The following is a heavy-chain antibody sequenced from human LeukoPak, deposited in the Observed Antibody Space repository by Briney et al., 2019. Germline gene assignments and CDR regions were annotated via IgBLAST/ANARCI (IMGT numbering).Heavy chain of an antibody. J-gene: IGHJ3*02. CDR2: IYYSGNT. Sequence: SETLSLTCTVSGGSIFSSNSYWGWIRQPPGKGLEWIGSIYYSGNTYYNASLKSRVTISVDTSKKQFSLKLSSVTAADTAFYYCARYIVSYPHDAFDIWGQGTMVTVSS. D-gene: IGHD1-26*01. CDR1: GGSIFSSNSY. CDR3: ARYIVSYPHDAFDI. V-gene: IGHV4-39*07.